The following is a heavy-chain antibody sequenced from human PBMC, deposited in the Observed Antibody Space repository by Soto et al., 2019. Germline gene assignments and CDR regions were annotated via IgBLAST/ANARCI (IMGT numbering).Heavy chain of an antibody. CDR3: ARDRTVVIPHV. CDR2: ITPIFGKT. Sequence: ASVKVSCKASGGTFSSYAISWVRQAPGQGLEWMGGITPIFGKTNYAQKFQGRVTITADKSTSTAYMELSSLRSEDTAVYYCARDRTVVIPHVWGQGTTVTVSS. D-gene: IGHD2-15*01. V-gene: IGHV1-69*06. CDR1: GGTFSSYA. J-gene: IGHJ6*02.